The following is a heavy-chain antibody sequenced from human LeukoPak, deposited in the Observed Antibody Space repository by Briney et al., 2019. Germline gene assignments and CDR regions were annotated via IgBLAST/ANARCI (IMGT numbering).Heavy chain of an antibody. J-gene: IGHJ3*02. V-gene: IGHV3-7*05. Sequence: GRSLRLSCAASGFTFSSYWMSWVRQAPGKGLEWVANIKEDGSEKNYVDSVKGRLTISRDNAKNSVYLQMNSLRAEDTAVYYCARDRGYSTFDIWGQGTMVTVSS. CDR3: ARDRGYSTFDI. CDR2: IKEDGSEK. D-gene: IGHD5-18*01. CDR1: GFTFSSYW.